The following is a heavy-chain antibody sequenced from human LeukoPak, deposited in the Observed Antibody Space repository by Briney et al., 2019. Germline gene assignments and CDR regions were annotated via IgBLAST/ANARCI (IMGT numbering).Heavy chain of an antibody. CDR2: IWYDGSNK. D-gene: IGHD3-22*01. Sequence: GGSLRLSCAASGFTFSSYGMHWVRQAPGKGLEWVAVIWYDGSNKYYADSVKGRFTISRDNSKNTLYLQMYSLRAEDTAVYYCASGGAHYYDSRPLDYWGQGTLVTVSS. CDR3: ASGGAHYYDSRPLDY. J-gene: IGHJ4*02. CDR1: GFTFSSYG. V-gene: IGHV3-33*01.